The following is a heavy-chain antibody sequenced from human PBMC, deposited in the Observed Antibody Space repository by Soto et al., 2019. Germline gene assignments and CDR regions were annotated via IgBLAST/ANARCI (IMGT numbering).Heavy chain of an antibody. CDR1: GFTFNGYP. Sequence: EVQLLESGGGLVQPGGSLRLACAASGFTFNGYPMSWVRQAPGKGLEWVSRISGSGGGTSYADSVQGRFTISRDDSQNTLYLQMNSLRVEDSAIYYCARGFSAGKGSPPDFWGQGSLVTVSS. V-gene: IGHV3-23*01. CDR3: ARGFSAGKGSPPDF. D-gene: IGHD6-13*01. CDR2: ISGSGGGT. J-gene: IGHJ4*02.